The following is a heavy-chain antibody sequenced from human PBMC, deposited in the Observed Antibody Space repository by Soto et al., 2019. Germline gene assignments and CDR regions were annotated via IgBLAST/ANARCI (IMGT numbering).Heavy chain of an antibody. CDR3: ASEAGDIIDN. CDR1: GFTFSSNW. CDR2: ISGDGATT. V-gene: IGHV3-74*01. J-gene: IGHJ4*02. Sequence: GGSLRLSCAASGFTFSSNWMHWVRRAPGKGLVWVSRISGDGATTTYADSVKGRITISRDNAKNTLYLQMNSLRAEDTAVYYCASEAGDIIDNWGQGTLVTVPS. D-gene: IGHD3-16*02.